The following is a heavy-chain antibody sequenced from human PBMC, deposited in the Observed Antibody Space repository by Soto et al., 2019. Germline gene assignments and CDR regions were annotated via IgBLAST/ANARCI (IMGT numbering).Heavy chain of an antibody. V-gene: IGHV3-30-3*01. Sequence: QVQLVESGGGVVQPGRSLRLSCAASGFTFSSYTMYWVREGPGKGLEWVAGISNNGINKDYADSVTGRFIVSRDNSKNTLNLQINSLRRDDSAIYYCAREWSISVGAPGYWGQGTLVTVSS. CDR3: AREWSISVGAPGY. D-gene: IGHD6-19*01. CDR2: ISNNGINK. CDR1: GFTFSSYT. J-gene: IGHJ4*02.